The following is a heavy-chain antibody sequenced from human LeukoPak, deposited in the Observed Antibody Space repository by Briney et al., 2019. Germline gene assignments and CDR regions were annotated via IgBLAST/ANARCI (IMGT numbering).Heavy chain of an antibody. CDR3: ARDLQCGGDCHYDAFDV. V-gene: IGHV3-7*01. Sequence: GGSLRLSCAASGFSFSSYWMNWVRQPPGKGLEWVANIKEDGGEKYYVDSLKGRFTISRDNAKNSLYLQMNSLRAEDTAVYYCARDLQCGGDCHYDAFDVWGQGTMVTVSS. CDR1: GFSFSSYW. CDR2: IKEDGGEK. J-gene: IGHJ3*01. D-gene: IGHD2-21*02.